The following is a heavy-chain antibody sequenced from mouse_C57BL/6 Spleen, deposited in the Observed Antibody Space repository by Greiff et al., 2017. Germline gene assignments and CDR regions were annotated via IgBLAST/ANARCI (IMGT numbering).Heavy chain of an antibody. Sequence: EVQLQQSGPELVKPGASVKISCKASGYTFTDYYMNWVKQSHGQSLEWIGDINPNNGGTSYNQKFKGKATLTVDKSSSTAYMELRSLTSEDSAVYYCARGGYYFDYWGQSTTLTVSS. CDR1: GYTFTDYY. J-gene: IGHJ2*01. CDR2: INPNNGGT. V-gene: IGHV1-26*01. CDR3: ARGGYYFDY.